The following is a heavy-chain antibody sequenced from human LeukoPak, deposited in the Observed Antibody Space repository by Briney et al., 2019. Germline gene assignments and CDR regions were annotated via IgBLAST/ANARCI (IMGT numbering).Heavy chain of an antibody. CDR3: ARDRTVTTGFDY. D-gene: IGHD4-17*01. V-gene: IGHV4-39*07. J-gene: IGHJ4*02. Sequence: SETLSLTCTVSGGSISSSSYYWGWIRQPPGKGLEWIGSIYYSGSTYYNPSLKSRVTISVDTSKNQLSLKLSSVTAADTAVYYCARDRTVTTGFDYWGQGTLVTVSS. CDR2: IYYSGST. CDR1: GGSISSSSYY.